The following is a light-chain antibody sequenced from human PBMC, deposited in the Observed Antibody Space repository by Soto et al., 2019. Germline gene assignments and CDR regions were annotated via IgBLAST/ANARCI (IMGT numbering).Light chain of an antibody. J-gene: IGKJ4*01. Sequence: ESVLTQSPGTLSLSPGERATLSCRASQSVSSSYLAWYQQKPGQAPRLLIYGASSRATGIPDRFSGSGSGTDFTLTISRLEPEDFAVYYCQQYGSSPAVTFGGGTKVDIK. CDR1: QSVSSSY. CDR3: QQYGSSPAVT. V-gene: IGKV3-20*01. CDR2: GAS.